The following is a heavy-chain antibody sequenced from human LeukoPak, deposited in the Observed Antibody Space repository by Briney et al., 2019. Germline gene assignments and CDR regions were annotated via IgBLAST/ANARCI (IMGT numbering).Heavy chain of an antibody. CDR2: ISSDGSST. Sequence: GGSLRLSCAASGFSFSSYWMHWVRQAPGKGLVWVSRISSDGSSTTYADSVKGRFTISRDNAKNTVDLQMNSLRAEDTAVYYCARDIALGRIEYWGQGTLVTVSS. D-gene: IGHD7-27*01. CDR3: ARDIALGRIEY. J-gene: IGHJ4*02. CDR1: GFSFSSYW. V-gene: IGHV3-74*03.